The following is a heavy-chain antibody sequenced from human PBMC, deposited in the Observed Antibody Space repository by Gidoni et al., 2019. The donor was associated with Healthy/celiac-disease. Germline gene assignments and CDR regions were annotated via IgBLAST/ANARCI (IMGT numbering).Heavy chain of an antibody. V-gene: IGHV3-30*18. D-gene: IGHD6-19*01. J-gene: IGHJ4*02. Sequence: QVQLVESGGGVVQPGRSLRLSCAASGFPFSSYGMHWVRPAPGKGLEWVAVISYDGSNKYYADSVKGRFTISRDNSKNTLYLQMNSLRAEDTAVYYCAKDHWAVAGSRTVDYWGQGTLVTVSS. CDR2: ISYDGSNK. CDR1: GFPFSSYG. CDR3: AKDHWAVAGSRTVDY.